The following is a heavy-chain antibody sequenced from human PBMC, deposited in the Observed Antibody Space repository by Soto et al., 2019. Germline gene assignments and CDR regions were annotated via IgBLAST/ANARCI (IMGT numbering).Heavy chain of an antibody. CDR1: GYTFSTYP. J-gene: IGHJ4*02. CDR2: ISTYNGKT. D-gene: IGHD6-13*01. CDR3: ARDRVEAALGTFDQ. Sequence: QVQLVQSGAEVKKPGASVKVSCKTSGYTFSTYPIGWVRQAPGQGREWVGWISTYNGKTNYGQKFQGRVTITTDTSASTAYMNLRNLRSDDTAVYYCARDRVEAALGTFDQWGQGTLVTVSS. V-gene: IGHV1-18*01.